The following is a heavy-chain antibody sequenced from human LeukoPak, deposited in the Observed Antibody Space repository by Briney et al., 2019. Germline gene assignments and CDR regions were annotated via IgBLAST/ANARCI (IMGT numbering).Heavy chain of an antibody. J-gene: IGHJ2*01. V-gene: IGHV3-48*04. Sequence: GGSLRLSCAASGFTFSSYSMNWVRQAPGKGLEWVSYISGSSSTIYYADSVKGRFTISRDNAKNSLYLQMNSLRAEDTAVYYCASPYCSSTSCYGYWYFDLWGRGTLVTVSS. CDR1: GFTFSSYS. D-gene: IGHD2-2*01. CDR3: ASPYCSSTSCYGYWYFDL. CDR2: ISGSSSTI.